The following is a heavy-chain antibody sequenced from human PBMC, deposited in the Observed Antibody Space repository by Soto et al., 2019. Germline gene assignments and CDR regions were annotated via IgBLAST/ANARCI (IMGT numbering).Heavy chain of an antibody. CDR2: VISDGKTI. CDR3: ATAGVDH. CDR1: GFTFANHW. Sequence: EVQLVESGGGLVQPGGSLRLSCAASGFTFANHWMHWVRQAPGKGLEWVSRVISDGKTIDYADSVKGRFTVSRDNAKNTLYLQMESLRAEDTALYYWATAGVDHWGPGTLVTLS. V-gene: IGHV3-74*01. J-gene: IGHJ5*02.